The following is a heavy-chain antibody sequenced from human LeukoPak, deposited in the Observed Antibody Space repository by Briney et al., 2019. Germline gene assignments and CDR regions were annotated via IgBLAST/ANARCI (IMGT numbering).Heavy chain of an antibody. D-gene: IGHD3-3*01. CDR1: GFTFSSYW. CDR3: ARENYDFWSGYYTPLFDI. Sequence: QTGGSLRLSCAASGFTFSSYWMSWVRQAPGKGLEWVANIKQDGSEKYYVDSVKGRFTISRDNAKNSLYLQMNSLRAEDTAVYYCARENYDFWSGYYTPLFDIWGQGTMVTVSS. CDR2: IKQDGSEK. V-gene: IGHV3-7*01. J-gene: IGHJ3*02.